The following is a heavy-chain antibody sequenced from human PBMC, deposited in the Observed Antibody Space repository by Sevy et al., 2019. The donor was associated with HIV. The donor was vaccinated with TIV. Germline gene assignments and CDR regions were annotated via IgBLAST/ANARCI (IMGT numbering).Heavy chain of an antibody. V-gene: IGHV3-23*01. J-gene: IGHJ4*02. Sequence: RGSLRLSCAASGFTFSSYAMSWVRQAPGKGLEWVSAISGSGGSTYYADSVKGRFTISRDNSKNTLYLQMNSLRAEDTAVYYCAKGECYDYVWGSYRYPDLFDYWGQGTLVTVSS. CDR3: AKGECYDYVWGSYRYPDLFDY. D-gene: IGHD3-16*02. CDR2: ISGSGGST. CDR1: GFTFSSYA.